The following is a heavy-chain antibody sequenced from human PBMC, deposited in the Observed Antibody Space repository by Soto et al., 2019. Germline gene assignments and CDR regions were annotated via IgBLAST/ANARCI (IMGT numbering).Heavy chain of an antibody. V-gene: IGHV1-69*12. Sequence: QVQLVQSGAEVKKPGSSVKVSCKASGGTFSSYAISWVRQAPGQGLEWMGGIIPIFGTANYAQKFQGRVTITADESTSTAYMELSSLRSDDTAVYYCARDRKAVAGSGVFDYWGQGTLVTVSS. J-gene: IGHJ4*02. CDR2: IIPIFGTA. CDR1: GGTFSSYA. CDR3: ARDRKAVAGSGVFDY. D-gene: IGHD6-19*01.